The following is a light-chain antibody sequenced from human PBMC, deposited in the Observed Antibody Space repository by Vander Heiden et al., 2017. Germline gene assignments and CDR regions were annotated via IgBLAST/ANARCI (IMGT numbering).Light chain of an antibody. CDR3: QSADSSGTPYWV. J-gene: IGLJ3*02. CDR1: ALPTQY. V-gene: IGLV3-25*03. CDR2: KAS. Sequence: SYELTQPPSVSVSPGQTARITCSGDALPTQYAYWYQQQPGQAPVLVIYKASERPSGIPERFSGSSSGTTVTLTISGVQAEDEADYYCQSADSSGTPYWVFGGGTKLTVL.